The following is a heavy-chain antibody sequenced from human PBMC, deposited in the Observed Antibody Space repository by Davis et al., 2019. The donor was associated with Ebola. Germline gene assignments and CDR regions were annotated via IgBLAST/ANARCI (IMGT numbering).Heavy chain of an antibody. V-gene: IGHV1-58*01. CDR2: IVVGSGNT. J-gene: IGHJ4*02. Sequence: SVTVSCKASGFTFTSSAVQWVRQARGQRLEWIGWIVVGSGNTNYAQKFQERVTITRDMSTSTAYMELSSLRSEDTAVYYCARALLLNYYDSSGYSDWGQGTLVTVSS. CDR3: ARALLLNYYDSSGYSD. D-gene: IGHD3-22*01. CDR1: GFTFTSSA.